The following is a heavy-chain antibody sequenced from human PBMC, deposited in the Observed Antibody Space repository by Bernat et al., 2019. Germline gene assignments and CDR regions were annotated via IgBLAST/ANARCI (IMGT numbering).Heavy chain of an antibody. V-gene: IGHV3-30*01. CDR2: ISYDGSNK. D-gene: IGHD6-6*01. CDR3: AREAEYSSSSGLFGV. J-gene: IGHJ6*04. CDR1: GFTFSSYA. Sequence: QVQLVESGGGLVKPGGSLRLSCAASGFTFSSYAMHWVRQAPGKGLEWVAVISYDGSNKYYADSVKGRFTISRDNSKNTLYLQMNSLRAEDTAVYYCAREAEYSSSSGLFGVWGKGTTVTVSS.